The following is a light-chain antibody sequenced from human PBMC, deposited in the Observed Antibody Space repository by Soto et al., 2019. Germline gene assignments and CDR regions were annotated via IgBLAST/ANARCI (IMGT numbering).Light chain of an antibody. CDR2: NVY. CDR1: SSDIGIYNF. V-gene: IGLV2-14*03. Sequence: QSVLTQPACVSGSPGQSITIFCTGTSSDIGIYNFVSWYQQHPVKAPKLMIYNVYRRPSGVYIRFSGSKSGNTDSLNIPWLQAEDEAHYYCNSYTSVSTYVFGTGTKVTVL. J-gene: IGLJ1*01. CDR3: NSYTSVSTYV.